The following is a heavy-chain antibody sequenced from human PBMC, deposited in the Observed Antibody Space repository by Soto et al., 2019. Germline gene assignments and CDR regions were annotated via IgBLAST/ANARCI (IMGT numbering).Heavy chain of an antibody. CDR1: GGTFSSYA. D-gene: IGHD2-2*02. CDR3: ARYSALGYCSSTSCYRPATDYSYGMDV. V-gene: IGHV1-69*13. CDR2: IIPIFGTA. Sequence: SVKVSCKASGGTFSSYAISWVRQAPGQGLEWMGGIIPIFGTANYAQKFQGRVTITADESTSTAYMELSSLRSEDTAVYYCARYSALGYCSSTSCYRPATDYSYGMDVWARGTTVTVSS. J-gene: IGHJ6*02.